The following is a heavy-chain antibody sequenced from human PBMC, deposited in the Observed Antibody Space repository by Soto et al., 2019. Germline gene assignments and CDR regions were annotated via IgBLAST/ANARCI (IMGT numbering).Heavy chain of an antibody. CDR2: ISYDGSNK. V-gene: IGHV3-30*18. CDR1: GFTFSSYG. Sequence: QVQLVESGGGVVQPGRSLRLSCAASGFTFSSYGMHWVRQAPGKGLEWVAVISYDGSNKYYADSVKGRFTISRDNSKNTLYLQMNSLRAEDTAVYYCAKDIRYYDSSGYSYGMAVWGQGTTVTVSS. J-gene: IGHJ6*02. CDR3: AKDIRYYDSSGYSYGMAV. D-gene: IGHD3-22*01.